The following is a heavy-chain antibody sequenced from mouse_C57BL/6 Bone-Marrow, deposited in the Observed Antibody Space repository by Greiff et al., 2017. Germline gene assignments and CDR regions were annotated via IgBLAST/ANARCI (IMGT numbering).Heavy chain of an antibody. V-gene: IGHV1-4*01. J-gene: IGHJ3*01. D-gene: IGHD2-4*01. Sequence: QVQLQQSGAELARPGASVKMSCKASGYTFTSYTMHWVQQRPGQGLEWIGYINPSSGYTKYTQQFKEKATLTADKSSSTAYMQLSSLTSEDSAVYYCARRSYDYGFAYWGQGTLVTVSA. CDR1: GYTFTSYT. CDR3: ARRSYDYGFAY. CDR2: INPSSGYT.